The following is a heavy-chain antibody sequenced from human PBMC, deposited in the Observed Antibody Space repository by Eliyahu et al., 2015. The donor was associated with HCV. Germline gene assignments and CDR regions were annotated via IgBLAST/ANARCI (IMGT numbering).Heavy chain of an antibody. CDR2: VYSTGTT. Sequence: QVQLQESGPRLLKPSQTLSLTCTVSGASVSPVGYYWSWIRQPAGKGLEWIGRVYSTGTTNYGPSLRSRVTVSVDKSRNQFSLRLTSVTAADTAVYYCAREIWPTPGRFDYWGQGILVTVSS. CDR1: GASVSPVGYY. V-gene: IGHV4-61*02. CDR3: AREIWPTPGRFDY. D-gene: IGHD2-2*01. J-gene: IGHJ4*02.